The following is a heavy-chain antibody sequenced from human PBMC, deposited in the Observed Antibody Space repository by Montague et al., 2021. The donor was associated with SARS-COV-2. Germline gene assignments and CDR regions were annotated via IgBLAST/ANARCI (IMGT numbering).Heavy chain of an antibody. V-gene: IGHV1-8*01. CDR2: MSPNSGNT. CDR3: ARGDRSTYFDFWNGFNYYYYTDV. Sequence: SVKVSCKASGYTFTNYDINWVRQATGQGLEWMGWMSPNSGNTGYAQKFQGRVTMTRHTSISTAYMELSSLRSEDTAVYYCARGDRSTYFDFWNGFNYYYYTDVWGKGTTVTVSS. D-gene: IGHD3-3*01. J-gene: IGHJ6*03. CDR1: GYTFTNYD.